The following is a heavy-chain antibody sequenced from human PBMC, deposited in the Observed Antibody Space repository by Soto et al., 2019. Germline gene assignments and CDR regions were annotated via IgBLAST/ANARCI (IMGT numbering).Heavy chain of an antibody. V-gene: IGHV4-39*01. J-gene: IGHJ4*02. CDR1: GGSISSSSYY. D-gene: IGHD2-2*01. CDR3: ARRVPAATFDY. CDR2: IYYSGST. Sequence: QLQLQESGPGLVKPSETLSLTCTVSGGSISSSSYYWGWIRQPPGKGLEWIGRIYYSGSTYYNPSLKSRVTISVDTSKNQFSLKLSSVTAADTAVYYCARRVPAATFDYWGQGTLVTVSS.